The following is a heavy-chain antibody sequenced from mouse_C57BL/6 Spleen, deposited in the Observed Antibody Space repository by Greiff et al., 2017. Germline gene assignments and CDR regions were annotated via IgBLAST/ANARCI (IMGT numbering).Heavy chain of an antibody. Sequence: EVKLQESGGDLVKPGGSLKLSCAASGFTFSSYGMSWVRQTPDKRLEWVATISSGGSYTYYPDSVKGRFTISRDNAKNTLYLQMSSLKSEDTAMYYCARHEDGNYVGWFTYWGQGTLVTVSA. CDR2: ISSGGSYT. J-gene: IGHJ3*01. V-gene: IGHV5-6*01. CDR3: ARHEDGNYVGWFTY. D-gene: IGHD2-1*01. CDR1: GFTFSSYG.